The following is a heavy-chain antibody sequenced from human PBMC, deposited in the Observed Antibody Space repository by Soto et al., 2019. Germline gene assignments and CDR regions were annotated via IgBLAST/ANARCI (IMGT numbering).Heavy chain of an antibody. D-gene: IGHD6-19*01. CDR3: ASKFSSGWSNYYYGMDV. Sequence: EVQPVESGGGLIQPGGSLRLSCAASGFTVSSNYMSWVRQAPGKGLEWVSVIYSGGSTYYADSVKGRFTISRDNSKNTLYLQMNSLRAEDTAVYYCASKFSSGWSNYYYGMDVWGQGTTVTVSS. V-gene: IGHV3-53*01. J-gene: IGHJ6*02. CDR1: GFTVSSNY. CDR2: IYSGGST.